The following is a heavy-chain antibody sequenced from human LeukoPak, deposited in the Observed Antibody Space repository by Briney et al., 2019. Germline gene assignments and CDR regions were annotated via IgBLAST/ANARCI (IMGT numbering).Heavy chain of an antibody. V-gene: IGHV4-39*01. CDR2: IYYSGST. CDR3: ARSSPCSGGSCHFDY. D-gene: IGHD2-15*01. CDR1: GGSISSSSYY. J-gene: IGHJ4*02. Sequence: PSETLSLTCTVSGGSISSSSYYWGWIRQPPGKGLEWIGSIYYSGSTYYNPSLKSRVTISVDTSKNQFSLKLSSVTAADTAVYYCARSSPCSGGSCHFDYWGQGTLVTVSS.